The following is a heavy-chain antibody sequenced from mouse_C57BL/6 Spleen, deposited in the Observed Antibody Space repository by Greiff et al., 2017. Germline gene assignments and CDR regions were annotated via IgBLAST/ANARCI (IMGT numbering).Heavy chain of an antibody. V-gene: IGHV5-9*01. CDR3: ARRGLRDYAMDY. CDR1: GFTFSSYT. J-gene: IGHJ4*01. CDR2: ISGGGGNT. Sequence: EVQRVESGGGLVKPGGSLKLSCAASGFTFSSYTMSWVRQTPEKRLEWVATISGGGGNTYYPDSVKGRFTISRDNAKNTLYLQMSSLRSEDTALYYCARRGLRDYAMDYWGQGTSVTVSS. D-gene: IGHD1-1*01.